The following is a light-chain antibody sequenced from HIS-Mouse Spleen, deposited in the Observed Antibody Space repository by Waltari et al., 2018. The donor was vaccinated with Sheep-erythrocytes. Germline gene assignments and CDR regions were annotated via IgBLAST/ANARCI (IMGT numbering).Light chain of an antibody. V-gene: IGKV1-39*01. J-gene: IGKJ4*01. CDR3: QQSYSTPPLT. CDR2: AAS. Sequence: DFQMTQSPSSLSASVGDRVTITCRASQSISSYLNWYQQKPGKAPKLLIYAASSLQSGVSSRFSGSGSGTDVTLTISSLQPEDFATYYCQQSYSTPPLTFGGGTKVELK. CDR1: QSISSY.